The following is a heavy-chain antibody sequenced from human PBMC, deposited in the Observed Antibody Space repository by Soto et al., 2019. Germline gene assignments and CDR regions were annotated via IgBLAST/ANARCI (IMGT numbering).Heavy chain of an antibody. Sequence: QVQLVESGGGVVQPGRSLRLSCAASGFTFSFYGMHWVRQAPGKGLEWVAVISYDGSNKYYADSVKGRSTISRDNSRNTLYLQMNSLRAEDTAVYYCAKDIRNYYTSGYYYSMDGWGQGTTVTVSS. J-gene: IGHJ6*02. V-gene: IGHV3-30*18. CDR2: ISYDGSNK. CDR1: GFTFSFYG. D-gene: IGHD3-10*01. CDR3: AKDIRNYYTSGYYYSMDG.